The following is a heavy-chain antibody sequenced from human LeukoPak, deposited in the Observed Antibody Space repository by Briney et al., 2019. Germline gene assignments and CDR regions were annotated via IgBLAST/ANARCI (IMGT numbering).Heavy chain of an antibody. V-gene: IGHV3-23*01. J-gene: IGHJ4*02. CDR2: ISGSGGST. D-gene: IGHD3-22*01. CDR3: ANQPRYYDSSGQLDY. Sequence: PGGSLRLSCAASGFTFSSYAMSWVRQAPGKGLEWVSAISGSGGSTYYADSAKGRFTISRDNSKNTLYLQMNSLRAEDTAVYYCANQPRYYDSSGQLDYWGQGTLVTVSS. CDR1: GFTFSSYA.